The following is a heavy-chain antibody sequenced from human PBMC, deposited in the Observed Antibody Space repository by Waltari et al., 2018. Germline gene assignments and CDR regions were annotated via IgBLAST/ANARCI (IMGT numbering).Heavy chain of an antibody. V-gene: IGHV3-64D*06. D-gene: IGHD5-12*01. J-gene: IGHJ2*01. CDR1: GFTFSAYT. Sequence: EVQLVESGGGLVQPGGSLRLSCSASGFTFSAYTMYWFRQAPGKGLEYVSGIHGDEVTTFYADSVAGRFTSSRDNSGNALFLQMNNLRTEDTAVYYCVKRATMITSGDWYFDRWGRGTLVTVSS. CDR3: VKRATMITSGDWYFDR. CDR2: IHGDEVTT.